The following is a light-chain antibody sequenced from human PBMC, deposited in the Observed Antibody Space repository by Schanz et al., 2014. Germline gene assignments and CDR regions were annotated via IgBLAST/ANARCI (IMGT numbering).Light chain of an antibody. CDR1: QSVSSSY. Sequence: EIVLTQSPGTLSLSPGEGATLSCRASQSVSSSYLAWYQQKPGQAPRLLVYGASSRATGIPDKFSGSGSGTDFTLTISRLEPEDFAVYYCQQRSNWPITFGPGTKVDIK. CDR2: GAS. J-gene: IGKJ3*01. CDR3: QQRSNWPIT. V-gene: IGKV3D-20*02.